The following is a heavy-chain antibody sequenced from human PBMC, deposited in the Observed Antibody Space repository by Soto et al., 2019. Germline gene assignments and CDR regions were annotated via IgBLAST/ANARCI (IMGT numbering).Heavy chain of an antibody. Sequence: EVQLVESGGGLVQPGGSLRLSCAASGFTFSSYAMHWVRQAPGKGLEYVSAISSNGGSTYYAYSVKGRFTISRDNSKNTLSLQLGRLRPEAMAVYYCARRDGYNFAYWGQGTLVTVSS. J-gene: IGHJ4*02. CDR3: ARRDGYNFAY. CDR1: GFTFSSYA. D-gene: IGHD5-12*01. V-gene: IGHV3-64*01. CDR2: ISSNGGST.